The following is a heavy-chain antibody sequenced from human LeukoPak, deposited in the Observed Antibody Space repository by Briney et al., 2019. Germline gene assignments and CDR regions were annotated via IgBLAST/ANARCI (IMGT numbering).Heavy chain of an antibody. D-gene: IGHD1-26*01. V-gene: IGHV3-30*02. CDR3: TKNAGRREGWFDP. CDR1: GLTFRRYG. Sequence: GGSLRLSCAASGLTFRRYGMHWVRQTPGKGLEWVAFIESDESIRQYADLVKGRFTISRDNSKNMLYLQMNSLTTEDTAMYYCTKNAGRREGWFDPWGQGALVTVSS. CDR2: IESDESIR. J-gene: IGHJ5*02.